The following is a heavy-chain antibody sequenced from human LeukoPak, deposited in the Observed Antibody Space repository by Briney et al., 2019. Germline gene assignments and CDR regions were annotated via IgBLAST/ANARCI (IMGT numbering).Heavy chain of an antibody. CDR2: ISSSSYI. Sequence: GGSLRLSCAASGLTFSSYSMNWVRQAPGKGLEWVSSISSSSYIYYADSVKGRFTISRDNAKNSLYLQMNSLRAEDTAVYYCARPLLPTAMALTWSQGTLVTVSS. V-gene: IGHV3-21*01. CDR3: ARPLLPTAMALT. CDR1: GLTFSSYS. D-gene: IGHD5-18*01. J-gene: IGHJ4*02.